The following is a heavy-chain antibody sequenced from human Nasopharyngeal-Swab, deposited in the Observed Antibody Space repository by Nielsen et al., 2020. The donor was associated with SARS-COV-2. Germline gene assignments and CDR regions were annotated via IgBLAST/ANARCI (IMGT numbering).Heavy chain of an antibody. CDR3: VRETSTSGVYYFDY. D-gene: IGHD2-2*01. CDR2: LKTDGSDT. CDR1: GFTFSTYW. Sequence: GSLRLSCAASGFTFSTYWMHWVRHAPGKGLVWVSRLKTDGSDTRYADSVKGRFTISRDNAKNTLYLQINSLRAEDTAVYYCVRETSTSGVYYFDYWGRGTRVTVSS. J-gene: IGHJ4*02. V-gene: IGHV3-74*01.